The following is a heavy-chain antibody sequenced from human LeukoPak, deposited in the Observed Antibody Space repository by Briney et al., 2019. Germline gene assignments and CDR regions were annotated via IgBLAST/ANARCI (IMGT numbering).Heavy chain of an antibody. CDR2: INPNSGGT. D-gene: IGHD6-19*01. Sequence: ASVKVSCKASGYTFTGYYMHWVRQAPGQGLEWMGWINPNSGGTNYAQKFQGRVTMTRDTSISTACMELSRLRSDDTAVYYCARDSSGSRPGHFDYWGQGSLVTVSS. CDR1: GYTFTGYY. V-gene: IGHV1-2*02. CDR3: ARDSSGSRPGHFDY. J-gene: IGHJ4*02.